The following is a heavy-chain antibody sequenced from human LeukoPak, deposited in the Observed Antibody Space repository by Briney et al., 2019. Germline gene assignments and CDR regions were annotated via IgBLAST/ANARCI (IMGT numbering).Heavy chain of an antibody. CDR2: INHSGST. CDR1: CGAFSGFY. Sequence: SETLSLPFAVYCGAFSGFYWRWVRQPPGKGLEWIGGINHSGSTNYNPSLKSRVTISVDTSKNQFSLKLSSVTAADTAVYYCARGRGVVPEPYYFDYWGQGALVTVSS. J-gene: IGHJ4*02. D-gene: IGHD2-2*01. CDR3: ARGRGVVPEPYYFDY. V-gene: IGHV4-34*01.